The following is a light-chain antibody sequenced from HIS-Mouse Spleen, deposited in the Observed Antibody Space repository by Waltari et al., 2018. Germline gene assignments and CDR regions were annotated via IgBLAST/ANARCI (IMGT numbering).Light chain of an antibody. V-gene: IGLV2-14*03. Sequence: QSALTQPASVSGSPGQSITIPCTGTSSDVGGYNYVSWYQQHPGKAPKLMIYDVSNRPSGVSNRFSGSKSGNTASLTISGLQAEDEADYYCSSYTSSSTNYVFGTGTKVTVL. CDR2: DVS. J-gene: IGLJ1*01. CDR1: SSDVGGYNY. CDR3: SSYTSSSTNYV.